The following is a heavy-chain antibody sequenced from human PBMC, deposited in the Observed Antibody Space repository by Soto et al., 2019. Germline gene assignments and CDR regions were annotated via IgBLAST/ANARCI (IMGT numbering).Heavy chain of an antibody. CDR1: GYPFTSYG. D-gene: IGHD2-21*02. J-gene: IGHJ3*02. Sequence: ASVKDSCKASGYPFTSYGISWVRQAPGQGLEWMGWISAYNGNTNYAQKLQGRVTMTTDTSTSTAYMELRSLRSDDTAVYYCARWGDIVVVTAMEVHDAFAIWGQGTMVTVS. CDR2: ISAYNGNT. CDR3: ARWGDIVVVTAMEVHDAFAI. V-gene: IGHV1-18*04.